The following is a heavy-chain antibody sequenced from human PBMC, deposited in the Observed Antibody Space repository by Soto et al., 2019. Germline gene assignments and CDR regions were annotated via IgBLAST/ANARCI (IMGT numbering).Heavy chain of an antibody. D-gene: IGHD6-6*01. CDR1: GGTLRSYA. Sequence: PVKLSCKASGGTLRSYAISWVRQAHGQGLEWMGGIIPIFGTANYAQKFQGRVTITADKSTSTAYMELSSLRSEDTAVYYCASRRYSSSPAGGYYYSHGLDFWGHAPTVTVSS. V-gene: IGHV1-69*06. J-gene: IGHJ6*01. CDR3: ASRRYSSSPAGGYYYSHGLDF. CDR2: IIPIFGTA.